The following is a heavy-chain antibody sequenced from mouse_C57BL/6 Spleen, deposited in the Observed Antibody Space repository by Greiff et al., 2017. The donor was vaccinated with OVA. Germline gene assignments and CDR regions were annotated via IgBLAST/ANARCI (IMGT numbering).Heavy chain of an antibody. J-gene: IGHJ2*01. CDR3: ARSRQDFDY. V-gene: IGHV1-64*01. Sequence: QVQLKEPGAELVKPGASVKLSCKASGYTFTSYWMHWVKQRPGQGLEWIGMIHPNSGSTNYNEKFKSKATLTVDKSSSTAYMQLSSLTSEDSAVYYCARSRQDFDYWGQGTTLTVSS. D-gene: IGHD3-2*01. CDR1: GYTFTSYW. CDR2: IHPNSGST.